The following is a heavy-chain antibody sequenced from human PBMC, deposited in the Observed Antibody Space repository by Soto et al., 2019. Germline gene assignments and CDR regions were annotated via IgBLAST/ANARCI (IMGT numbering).Heavy chain of an antibody. V-gene: IGHV4-30-4*01. J-gene: IGHJ4*02. CDR1: GGSISSGDYY. CDR2: IYYSGST. Sequence: QVQLQESGPGLVKPSQTLSLTCTVSGGSISSGDYYWSWIRQPPGKGLEWIGYIYYSGSTYYNPSLKSRVTISVDTSKNQFSLKLSSVTAADTAVYYCARDYCSGGSCREYYFDYWGQGTLVTVSS. D-gene: IGHD2-15*01. CDR3: ARDYCSGGSCREYYFDY.